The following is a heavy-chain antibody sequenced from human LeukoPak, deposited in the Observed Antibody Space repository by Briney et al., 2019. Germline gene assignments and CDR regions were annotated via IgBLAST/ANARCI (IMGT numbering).Heavy chain of an antibody. J-gene: IGHJ4*02. V-gene: IGHV3-48*03. CDR2: ISSSGSTI. Sequence: GGSLRLSCAASGFTLSSYEMNWVRQAPGKGLEWVSYISSSGSTIYYADSVKGRFTISRDNAKNSLYLQMNSLRAEDTAVYYCARGDGYNAFDYWGQGTLVTVSS. CDR1: GFTLSSYE. D-gene: IGHD5-24*01. CDR3: ARGDGYNAFDY.